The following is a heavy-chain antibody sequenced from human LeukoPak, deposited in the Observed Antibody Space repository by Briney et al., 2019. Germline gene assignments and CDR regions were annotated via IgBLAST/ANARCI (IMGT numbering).Heavy chain of an antibody. CDR2: ISSSSSTI. D-gene: IGHD4-17*01. J-gene: IGHJ4*02. V-gene: IGHV3-48*01. CDR3: ASRAIYGDRALDY. Sequence: PGGSLRLSCAASGFTFSSYSMNRVRQAPGKGLEWVSYISSSSSTIYYADSVKGRFTISRDNAKNTLYLQMNSLRAEDTAVYYCASRAIYGDRALDYWGQGTLVTVSS. CDR1: GFTFSSYS.